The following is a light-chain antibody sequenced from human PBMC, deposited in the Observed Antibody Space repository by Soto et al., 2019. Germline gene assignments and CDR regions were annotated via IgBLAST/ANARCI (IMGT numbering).Light chain of an antibody. V-gene: IGLV1-44*01. Sequence: QSALTQPPSASGTPGQRVTISCSGSSSNIGSNTVNWYQQLPGTAPKLLIYTNDQRPPGVPDRFSGSKSGTSASLAISGLQFEDEADYHCSSWDDNLDAEVFGAGTKVTVL. CDR1: SSNIGSNT. CDR3: SSWDDNLDAEV. CDR2: TND. J-gene: IGLJ1*01.